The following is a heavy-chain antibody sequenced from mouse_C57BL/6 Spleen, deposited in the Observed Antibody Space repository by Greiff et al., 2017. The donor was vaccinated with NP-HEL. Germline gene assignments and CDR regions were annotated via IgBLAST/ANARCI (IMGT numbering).Heavy chain of an antibody. V-gene: IGHV1-22*01. CDR2: INPNNGGT. Sequence: EVQLQQSGPELVKPGASVKMSCKASGYTFTDYNMHWVKQSHGKSLEWIGYINPNNGGTSYNQKFKGKATLTVNKSSSTAYMELRSLTSEDSAVYYCARFGGYDYGVDGWGTGTTVTVSS. CDR3: ARFGGYDYGVDG. J-gene: IGHJ1*03. D-gene: IGHD2-4*01. CDR1: GYTFTDYN.